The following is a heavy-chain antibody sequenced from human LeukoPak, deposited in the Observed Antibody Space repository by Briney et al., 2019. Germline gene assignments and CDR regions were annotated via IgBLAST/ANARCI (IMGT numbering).Heavy chain of an antibody. Sequence: SETLSLTCAVYGGSFSGYYWSWIRQPPGKGLEWIREINHSGSTNYNPSLKSRVTISVDTSKNQFSLKLSSVTAADTAVYYCARYLWFGELSSHFDYWGQGTLVTVSS. CDR1: GGSFSGYY. J-gene: IGHJ4*02. D-gene: IGHD3-10*01. CDR3: ARYLWFGELSSHFDY. V-gene: IGHV4-34*01. CDR2: INHSGST.